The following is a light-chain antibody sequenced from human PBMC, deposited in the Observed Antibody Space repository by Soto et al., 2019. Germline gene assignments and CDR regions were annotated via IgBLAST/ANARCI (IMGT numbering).Light chain of an antibody. J-gene: IGKJ2*03. Sequence: DIQMTQTPSFVSASVGDRVTITCRASQDINTWLAWFQQKPGKAPKFLIFGASRLKTGVPSRFSGSGSGTDFTLTISSLQSEDFATYYCQQAHRFPYSFGQGTKLEI. CDR3: QQAHRFPYS. V-gene: IGKV1D-12*01. CDR1: QDINTW. CDR2: GAS.